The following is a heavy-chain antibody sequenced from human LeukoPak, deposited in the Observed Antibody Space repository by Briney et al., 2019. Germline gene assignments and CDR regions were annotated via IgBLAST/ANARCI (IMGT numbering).Heavy chain of an antibody. CDR3: ARHGSGSQLYDY. D-gene: IGHD3-10*01. J-gene: IGHJ4*02. V-gene: IGHV3-30*14. CDR2: ISYDGSNK. Sequence: GGSLRLSCAASGFTFSSYAMHWVRQAPGKGLEWVAVISYDGSNKYYADSLKGRFTISRDNSKNTLYLQMGSLRAEDMAVYYCARHGSGSQLYDYWGQGTLVTVSS. CDR1: GFTFSSYA.